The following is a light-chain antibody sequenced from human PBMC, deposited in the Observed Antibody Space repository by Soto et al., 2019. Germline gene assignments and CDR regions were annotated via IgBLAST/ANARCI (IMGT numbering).Light chain of an antibody. CDR2: GAS. J-gene: IGKJ1*01. CDR3: QQYYTNSWS. V-gene: IGKV3-15*01. Sequence: EIVMTQSPATLSVSPGERATLSCRASQSVSSNLAWYQQKPGQAPRLLIYGASTRATGIPARFSGSGSGTEFTLTISSLQSEDVAVYYCQQYYTNSWSFGQGTKVDI. CDR1: QSVSSN.